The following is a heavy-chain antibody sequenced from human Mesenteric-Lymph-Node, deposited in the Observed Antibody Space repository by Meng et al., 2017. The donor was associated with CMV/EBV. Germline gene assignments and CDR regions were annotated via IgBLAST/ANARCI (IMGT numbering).Heavy chain of an antibody. V-gene: IGHV1-69*05. CDR1: GYTFSGYH. CDR2: IIPIFGTA. Sequence: SVKVSCKASGYTFSGYHMHWVRQAPGQGLEWMGGIIPIFGTANYAQKFQGRVTITTDESTSTAYMELSSLRSEDTAVYYCARGVVVPAATYYYYGMDVWGQGTTVTVSS. D-gene: IGHD2-2*01. CDR3: ARGVVVPAATYYYYGMDV. J-gene: IGHJ6*02.